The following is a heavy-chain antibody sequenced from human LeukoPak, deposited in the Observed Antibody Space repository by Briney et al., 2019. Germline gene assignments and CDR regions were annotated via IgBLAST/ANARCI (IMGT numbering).Heavy chain of an antibody. CDR3: AKDLSSWNRAHDMVDY. J-gene: IGHJ4*02. CDR1: GFTFSSYG. D-gene: IGHD1-1*01. Sequence: GGSLRLSCAASGFTFSSYGMHWVRQASGKGLEWVAFIRYDGSNKYYADSVKGRFTISRDNSKNTLYLQMNSLRAEDTAVYYCAKDLSSWNRAHDMVDYWGQGTLVTVSS. V-gene: IGHV3-30*02. CDR2: IRYDGSNK.